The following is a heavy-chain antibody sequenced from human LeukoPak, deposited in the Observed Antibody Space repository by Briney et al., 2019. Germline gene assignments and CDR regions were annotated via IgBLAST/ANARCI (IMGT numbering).Heavy chain of an antibody. Sequence: ASVKVSCKASGYTFTGYYMHWVRQAPGQGLEWMGWTNPNSGGTNYAQKFQGRVTMTRDTSISTAYMELSRLRSDDTAVYYCARDKTQSPLDYYYMDVWGKGTTVTVSS. CDR2: TNPNSGGT. J-gene: IGHJ6*03. V-gene: IGHV1-2*02. D-gene: IGHD4-11*01. CDR1: GYTFTGYY. CDR3: ARDKTQSPLDYYYMDV.